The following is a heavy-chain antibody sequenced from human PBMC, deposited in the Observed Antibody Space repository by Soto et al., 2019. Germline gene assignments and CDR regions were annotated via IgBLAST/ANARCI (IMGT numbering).Heavy chain of an antibody. J-gene: IGHJ4*02. CDR3: ARVFYYGSGSSLPFDY. D-gene: IGHD3-10*01. V-gene: IGHV3-11*05. CDR1: GFTFSDYY. Sequence: GSLRLSCAASGFTFSDYYMSWIRQAPGKGLEWVSYISSSSSYTNYADSVKGRFTISRDNAKNSLYLQMNSLRAEDTAVYYCARVFYYGSGSSLPFDYWGQGTLVTVSS. CDR2: ISSSSSYT.